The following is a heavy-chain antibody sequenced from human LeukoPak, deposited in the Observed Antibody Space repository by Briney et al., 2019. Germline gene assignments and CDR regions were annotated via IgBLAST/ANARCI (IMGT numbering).Heavy chain of an antibody. Sequence: SETLSLTCTVSGGSVSSYYLSWIRQPAGKGLEWIGRIYGTVTTYNPSLVGRVTISVDTSKNQFSLKLSSVTAADTAVYYCARAVVEYYYYYMDVWGKGTTVTVSS. CDR1: GGSVSSYY. D-gene: IGHD3-22*01. V-gene: IGHV4-4*07. CDR3: ARAVVEYYYYYMDV. J-gene: IGHJ6*03. CDR2: IYGTVTT.